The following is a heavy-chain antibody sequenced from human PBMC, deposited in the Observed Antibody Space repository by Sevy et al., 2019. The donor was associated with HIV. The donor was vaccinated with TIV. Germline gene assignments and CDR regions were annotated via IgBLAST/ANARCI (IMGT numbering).Heavy chain of an antibody. Sequence: GGSLRLSCAASGFTFSSYWMHWVRQAPGKGLVWVSRINSDGSSTSYADSVKGRFTISRDNAKNTLYLKMNSLRAEDTAVYYCARDRSGSYYTYYYYYYGMDVWGQGTTVTVSS. D-gene: IGHD3-10*01. CDR2: INSDGSST. CDR1: GFTFSSYW. V-gene: IGHV3-74*01. CDR3: ARDRSGSYYTYYYYYYGMDV. J-gene: IGHJ6*02.